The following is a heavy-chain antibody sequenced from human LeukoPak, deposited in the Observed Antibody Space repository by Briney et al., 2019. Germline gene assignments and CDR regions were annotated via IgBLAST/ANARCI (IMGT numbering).Heavy chain of an antibody. CDR3: ARDLDGRNYYDSSEIDY. CDR1: GYTFTSYG. Sequence: ASVKVSCKASGYTFTSYGISWVRQAPGQGLEWMGWISAYNGNTNFAQKLQDRVTMTTDTSTSTAYMELRSLRSDDTAVYYCARDLDGRNYYDSSEIDYWGQGTLVTVSS. J-gene: IGHJ4*02. V-gene: IGHV1-18*01. CDR2: ISAYNGNT. D-gene: IGHD3-22*01.